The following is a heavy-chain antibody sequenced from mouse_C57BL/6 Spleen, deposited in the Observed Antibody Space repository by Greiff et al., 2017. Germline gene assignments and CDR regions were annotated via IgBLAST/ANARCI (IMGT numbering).Heavy chain of an antibody. J-gene: IGHJ2*01. CDR1: GYTFTSYG. V-gene: IGHV1-81*01. CDR2: IYPRSGNT. D-gene: IGHD2-1*01. CDR3: ARGEAIPRYGNFFDY. Sequence: QVQLQQSGAELARPGASVKLSCKASGYTFTSYGISWVKQRTGQGLEWIGEIYPRSGNTYYNEKFKGKATLTADKSSSTAYMELRSLTSEDSAVYFCARGEAIPRYGNFFDYWGQGTTLTVSS.